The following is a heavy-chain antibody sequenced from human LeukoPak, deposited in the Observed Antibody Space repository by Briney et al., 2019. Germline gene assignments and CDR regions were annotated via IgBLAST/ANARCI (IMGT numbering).Heavy chain of an antibody. Sequence: SETLSLTCAVYGGSFSCYYWSWIRPPPGKGLEWIGEINHSGSTNYNPSLKSRVTISVDTSKNQFSLKLSSVTAADTAVYYCARRRSKTYYYGSGSQLSWFDPWGQGTLVTVSS. V-gene: IGHV4-34*01. J-gene: IGHJ5*02. D-gene: IGHD3-10*01. CDR3: ARRRSKTYYYGSGSQLSWFDP. CDR1: GGSFSCYY. CDR2: INHSGST.